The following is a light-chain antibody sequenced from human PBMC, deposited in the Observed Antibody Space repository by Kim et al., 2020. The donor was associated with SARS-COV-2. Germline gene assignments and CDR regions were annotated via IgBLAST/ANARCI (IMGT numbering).Light chain of an antibody. CDR1: QSVSSRY. V-gene: IGKV3-20*01. Sequence: GERATLSCRASQSVSSRYLAWYQQKPGQAPRLLIYGASTRATGIPDRFSGGASGTDFTLTISRLEPEDFAVYYCQQYVTSPPLFTFGQGTKLEI. CDR3: QQYVTSPPLFT. CDR2: GAS. J-gene: IGKJ2*01.